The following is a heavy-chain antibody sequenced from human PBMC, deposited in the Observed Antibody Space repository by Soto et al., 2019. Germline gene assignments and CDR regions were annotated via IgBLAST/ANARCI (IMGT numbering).Heavy chain of an antibody. D-gene: IGHD4-4*01. CDR2: IKHDGSVQ. Sequence: GSLRLSCEASRFTFSGYWMSWVRQAPGKGLEWVADIKHDGSVQYYVDSVKGRLTISRDNAKKQLYLQMNGLRAEDTALYYCARAPYSNAWYRFDLWGQGTLVTVSS. CDR3: ARAPYSNAWYRFDL. V-gene: IGHV3-7*03. J-gene: IGHJ4*02. CDR1: RFTFSGYW.